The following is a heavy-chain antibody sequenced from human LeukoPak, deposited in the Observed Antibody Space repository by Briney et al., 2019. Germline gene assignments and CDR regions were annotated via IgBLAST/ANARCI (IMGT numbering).Heavy chain of an antibody. V-gene: IGHV4-39*01. Sequence: PSETLSLTCTVSGDSISSSSYSWGWIRQPPGKGLEWIGSIYYSGSTYYNPSLKSRVTISVDTSKNQFSLKLSSVTAADTAVYYCVRHTGLTIFGVVTEWYFDYWGQGTLVTVSS. CDR2: IYYSGST. J-gene: IGHJ4*02. D-gene: IGHD3-3*01. CDR1: GDSISSSSYS. CDR3: VRHTGLTIFGVVTEWYFDY.